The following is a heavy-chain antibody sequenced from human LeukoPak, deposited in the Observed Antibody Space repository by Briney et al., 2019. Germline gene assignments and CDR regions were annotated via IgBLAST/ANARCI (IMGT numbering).Heavy chain of an antibody. Sequence: GGSLRLSCAVSGYNFMDYSRIWVRQAPGKGLEWISYIGISRGNMKYGDSVKGRFTISRDNDKNSLYLQRTTLRGEDTAVYYCAGYYRYAFDIWGHGTMVTVSS. CDR2: IGISRGNM. V-gene: IGHV3-48*04. CDR3: AGYYRYAFDI. CDR1: GYNFMDYS. J-gene: IGHJ3*02. D-gene: IGHD3-10*01.